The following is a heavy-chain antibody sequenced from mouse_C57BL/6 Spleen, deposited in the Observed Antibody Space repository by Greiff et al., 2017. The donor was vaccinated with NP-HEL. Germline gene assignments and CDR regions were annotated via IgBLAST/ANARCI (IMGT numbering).Heavy chain of an antibody. CDR1: GFTFSDYG. J-gene: IGHJ4*01. CDR3: ARRPLYEAMYD. Sequence: EVKLMESGGGLVKPGGSLKLSCAASGFTFSDYGMHWVRQAPEKGLEWVAYICSGSSTIYYADTVKGRFTISRDNAKNTVFLQMTSLVSEDTAMYYCARRPLYEAMYDWGQGTSVTVSS. CDR2: ICSGSSTI. V-gene: IGHV5-17*01. D-gene: IGHD2-3*01.